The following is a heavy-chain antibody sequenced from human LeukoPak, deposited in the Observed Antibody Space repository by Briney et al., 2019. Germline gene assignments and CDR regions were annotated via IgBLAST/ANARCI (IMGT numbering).Heavy chain of an antibody. D-gene: IGHD3-22*01. Sequence: PSETLSLTCAVYGGSFIGYYWSWIRQPPGKGLEWIGEINHFGSTNYNPSLKSRVTISIDTSKNQFSLKLSSVTAADTAVYYCAAPDSSGYYYLYWGQGTLVTISS. J-gene: IGHJ4*02. CDR3: AAPDSSGYYYLY. CDR1: GGSFIGYY. CDR2: INHFGST. V-gene: IGHV4-34*01.